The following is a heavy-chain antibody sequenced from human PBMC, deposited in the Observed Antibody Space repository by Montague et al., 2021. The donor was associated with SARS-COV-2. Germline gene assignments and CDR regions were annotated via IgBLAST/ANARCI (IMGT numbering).Heavy chain of an antibody. CDR1: GFTFSSYA. CDR3: ARDNYDYVWGSYRYIY. Sequence: SLRLSCAASGFTFSSYAMHWVRQAPGKGLEWVAVISYDGSNKYYSDSVKGLFTISRGNSKNTLYLQMNSLRAEDTAVYYCARDNYDYVWGSYRYIYWGQGTLVTVSS. D-gene: IGHD3-16*02. J-gene: IGHJ4*02. V-gene: IGHV3-30*04. CDR2: ISYDGSNK.